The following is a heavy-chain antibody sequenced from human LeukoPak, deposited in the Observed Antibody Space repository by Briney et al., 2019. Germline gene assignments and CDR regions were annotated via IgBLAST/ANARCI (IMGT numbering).Heavy chain of an antibody. CDR1: GFTFSIYE. CDR3: ARDLASGSYWGFDY. D-gene: IGHD1-26*01. J-gene: IGHJ4*02. Sequence: GGSLRLSCAASGFTFSIYEMNWVRQAPGKGLEWVSYISSSGSNIYYADSVKGRFTISRDNAKNSLYLQMNSLRAEDTAVYYCARDLASGSYWGFDYWGQGTLVTVSS. V-gene: IGHV3-48*03. CDR2: ISSSGSNI.